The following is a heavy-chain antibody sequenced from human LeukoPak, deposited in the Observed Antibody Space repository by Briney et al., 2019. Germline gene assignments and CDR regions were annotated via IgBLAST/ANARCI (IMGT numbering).Heavy chain of an antibody. D-gene: IGHD6-19*01. CDR1: GYTSTSYG. Sequence: GASVKVSCKASGYTSTSYGISWVRQAPGQGLEWMGWISAYNGNTNYAQKLQGRVTMTTDTSTSTAYMELRSLRSDDTAVYYCARASGYSSGHDYFDYWGQGTLVTVPS. V-gene: IGHV1-18*01. CDR3: ARASGYSSGHDYFDY. J-gene: IGHJ4*02. CDR2: ISAYNGNT.